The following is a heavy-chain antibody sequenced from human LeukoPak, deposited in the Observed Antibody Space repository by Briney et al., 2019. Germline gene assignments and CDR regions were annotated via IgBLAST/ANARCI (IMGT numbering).Heavy chain of an antibody. CDR2: ISAYNGNT. D-gene: IGHD3-22*01. CDR1: GYTFTSYG. J-gene: IGHJ4*02. V-gene: IGHV1-18*01. Sequence: PVASVKVSCKASGYTFTSYGISWVRQAPGQGLEWMGWISAYNGNTNYAQKLQGRVTMTTDTSTSTAYRELRSLRSDDTAVYYCARDLSVYYYDSSGYSPFDYWGQGTLVTVSS. CDR3: ARDLSVYYYDSSGYSPFDY.